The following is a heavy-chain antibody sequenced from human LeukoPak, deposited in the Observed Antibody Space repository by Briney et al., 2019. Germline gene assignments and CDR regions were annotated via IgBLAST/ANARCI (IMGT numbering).Heavy chain of an antibody. CDR2: ISGSGGST. CDR3: AKADYSIAARPVDY. CDR1: GFTFSSYA. V-gene: IGHV3-23*01. Sequence: GGSLRLSCAATGFTFSSYAMSWVRQAPGKGLEWVSAISGSGGSTYYADSVKGRFTISRDNSKNTLYLQMNSLRAEDTAVYYCAKADYSIAARPVDYWGQGTLVTVSS. D-gene: IGHD6-6*01. J-gene: IGHJ4*02.